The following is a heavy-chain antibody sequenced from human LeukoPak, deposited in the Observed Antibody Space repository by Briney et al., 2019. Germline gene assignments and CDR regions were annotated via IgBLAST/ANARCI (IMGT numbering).Heavy chain of an antibody. CDR2: IKQEGSEK. CDR3: ARAGYYDSSGYRWFDP. J-gene: IGHJ5*02. CDR1: GFTFSSYW. V-gene: IGHV3-7*01. D-gene: IGHD3-22*01. Sequence: PGGSLRLSCAASGFTFSSYWMSWVRQAPGKGLEWVANIKQEGSEKYYVDSVKGRFTISRDNAKSSLYLQMNSLRAEDTAVYYCARAGYYDSSGYRWFDPWGQGTLVTVSS.